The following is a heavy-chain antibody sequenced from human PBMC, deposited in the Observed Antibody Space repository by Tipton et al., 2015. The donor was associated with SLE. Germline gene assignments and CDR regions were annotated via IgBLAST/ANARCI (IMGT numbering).Heavy chain of an antibody. CDR1: GGSISPNW. J-gene: IGHJ3*02. Sequence: TLSLTCTVSGGSISPNWWSWIRQPPGKGLEWIGYIYYRGNTNYNPSLKSRVTISVDTSKNQFSLRLTSVTAADTAVYYCARGRGWKGAFDIWGQGTMVTVSS. V-gene: IGHV4-59*12. CDR2: IYYRGNT. D-gene: IGHD1-1*01. CDR3: ARGRGWKGAFDI.